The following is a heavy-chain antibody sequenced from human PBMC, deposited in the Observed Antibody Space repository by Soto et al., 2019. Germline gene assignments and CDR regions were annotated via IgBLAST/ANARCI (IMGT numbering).Heavy chain of an antibody. Sequence: EVQLVESGGGLIQPGGSLRLSCAASGFAVNVNYMTWVRQAPGKGLEWVSFIYTDGRTFYVDSVKGRFTISRDDSENTVYLQMNSLRVEDTAVYYCARDPAVTTDYGLDVW. CDR3: ARDPAVTTDYGLDV. CDR1: GFAVNVNY. V-gene: IGHV3-53*01. D-gene: IGHD4-17*01. CDR2: IYTDGRT. J-gene: IGHJ6*01.